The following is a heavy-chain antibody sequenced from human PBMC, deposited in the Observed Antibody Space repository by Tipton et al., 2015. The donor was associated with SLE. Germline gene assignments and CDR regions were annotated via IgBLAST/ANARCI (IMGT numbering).Heavy chain of an antibody. Sequence: TLSLTCTVSGGSISDYYWSWFRQPAGQGLEWIGRIYSSGRTIYNPSLKSRLTLSLDMSNSQFSLRVRSVTAADTAVYYCARGGGSYYDYWGQGTLVTVSS. CDR1: GGSISDYY. V-gene: IGHV4-4*07. CDR2: IYSSGRT. D-gene: IGHD1-26*01. J-gene: IGHJ4*02. CDR3: ARGGGSYYDY.